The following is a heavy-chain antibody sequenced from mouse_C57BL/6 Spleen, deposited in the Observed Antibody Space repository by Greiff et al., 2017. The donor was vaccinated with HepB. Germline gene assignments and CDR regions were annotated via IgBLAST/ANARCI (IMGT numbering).Heavy chain of an antibody. CDR2: ISGGGGNT. J-gene: IGHJ4*01. CDR3: ARRLYYEDAMDY. CDR1: GFTFSSYT. D-gene: IGHD2-4*01. V-gene: IGHV5-9*01. Sequence: EVMLVESGGGLVKPGGSLKLSCAASGFTFSSYTMSWVRQTPEKRLEWVATISGGGGNTYYPDSVKGRFTISRDNAKNTLYLQMSSLRSEDTALYYCARRLYYEDAMDYWGQGTSVTVSS.